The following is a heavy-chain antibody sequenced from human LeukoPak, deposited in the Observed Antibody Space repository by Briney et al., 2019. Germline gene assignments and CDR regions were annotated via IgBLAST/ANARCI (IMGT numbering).Heavy chain of an antibody. V-gene: IGHV3-30*02. CDR3: AKDWEDSSSWNYFDY. D-gene: IGHD6-13*01. Sequence: PGGSLRLSCAASGFTFSSYGMHWVRQAPGKGLEWVAVIWYDGSNKYYADSVKGRFTISRDNSKNTLYLQMNGLRAEDTAVYYCAKDWEDSSSWNYFDYWGQGTLVTVSS. CDR2: IWYDGSNK. CDR1: GFTFSSYG. J-gene: IGHJ4*02.